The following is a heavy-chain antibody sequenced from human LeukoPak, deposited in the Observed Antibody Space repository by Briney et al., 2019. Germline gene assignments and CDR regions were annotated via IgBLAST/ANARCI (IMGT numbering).Heavy chain of an antibody. CDR3: ARVVASYYYDSSGYYYPNWFDP. CDR1: GYTFTNYD. J-gene: IGHJ5*02. Sequence: ASVKVSCKTSGYTFTNYDINWVRQATGQGFEWMGWMSPNSGNTGYAQKFQGRVTITRDTSASTAYMELSSLRSEDTAVYYCARVVASYYYDSSGYYYPNWFDPWGQGTLVTVSS. V-gene: IGHV1-8*01. D-gene: IGHD3-22*01. CDR2: MSPNSGNT.